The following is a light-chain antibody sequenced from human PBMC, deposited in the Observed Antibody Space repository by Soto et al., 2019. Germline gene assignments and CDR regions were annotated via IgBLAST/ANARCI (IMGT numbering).Light chain of an antibody. V-gene: IGKV3-11*01. CDR3: QQHINWPLT. CDR2: EVS. J-gene: IGKJ4*01. CDR1: QTVSSS. Sequence: EIVLTQSPATLSLSPGERATLSCRASQTVSSSVAWYQQKPGQAPRLLIYEVSNRATGIPARFSGSGSGADFTLTISSLEPGDFALYYCQQHINWPLTFGGGTKVDIK.